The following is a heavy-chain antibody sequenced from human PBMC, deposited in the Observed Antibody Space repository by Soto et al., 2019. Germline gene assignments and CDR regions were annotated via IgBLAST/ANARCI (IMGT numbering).Heavy chain of an antibody. Sequence: ASVKVSCKASGYTFTNYGISWVRQAPGQGLEWMGWINVYNGNTKYSQKFQGRVTITTDTSTSTAYMELRSLRSEDTAVYYCAILGTYYFDNSDNYFDFWGQGTLVTVPQ. D-gene: IGHD3-22*01. CDR2: INVYNGNT. J-gene: IGHJ4*02. CDR3: AILGTYYFDNSDNYFDF. V-gene: IGHV1-18*01. CDR1: GYTFTNYG.